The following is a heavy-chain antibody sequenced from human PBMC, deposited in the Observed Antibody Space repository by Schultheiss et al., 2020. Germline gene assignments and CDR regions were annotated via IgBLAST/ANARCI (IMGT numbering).Heavy chain of an antibody. D-gene: IGHD2-2*01. Sequence: GGSLRLSCAASGFTFSSYGMHWVRQAPGKGLEWVAVIWYDGSNKYYADSVKGRFTISRDNSKNTLYLQMNSLRAEDTAVYYCAKVHCSSTNCYRFDPWGQGTLVTVSS. CDR1: GFTFSSYG. J-gene: IGHJ5*02. CDR3: AKVHCSSTNCYRFDP. V-gene: IGHV3-30*02. CDR2: IWYDGSNK.